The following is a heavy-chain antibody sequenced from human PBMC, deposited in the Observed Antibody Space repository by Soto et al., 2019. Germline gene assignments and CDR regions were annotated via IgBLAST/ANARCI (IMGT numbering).Heavy chain of an antibody. Sequence: GGSLRLSCAASGFTFSGYSMNWVRQAPGKGLEWVSSISSSSSYIYYADSVKGRFTISRDNAKNSLYLQMNSLRAEDTAVYYCARSLHCSGGSCDFDYWGQGTLVTVSS. J-gene: IGHJ4*02. V-gene: IGHV3-21*01. CDR2: ISSSSSYI. D-gene: IGHD2-15*01. CDR3: ARSLHCSGGSCDFDY. CDR1: GFTFSGYS.